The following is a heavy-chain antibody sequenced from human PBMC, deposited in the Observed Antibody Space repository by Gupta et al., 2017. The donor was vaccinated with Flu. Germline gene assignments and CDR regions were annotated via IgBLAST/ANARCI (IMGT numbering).Heavy chain of an antibody. CDR3: AKSAVAGTGGYYFDY. Sequence: EVQLVDSGGAVGQPGGSLRLSCAASGFTFDDYSMHWVRQAPGKGLEWVSLISWDGGSTDHADSVKGRFTISRDNSKNSLYLQMNSLTTEDTALYYCAKSAVAGTGGYYFDYWGQGTLVTVSS. V-gene: IGHV3-43*01. CDR1: GFTFDDYS. D-gene: IGHD6-19*01. J-gene: IGHJ4*02. CDR2: ISWDGGST.